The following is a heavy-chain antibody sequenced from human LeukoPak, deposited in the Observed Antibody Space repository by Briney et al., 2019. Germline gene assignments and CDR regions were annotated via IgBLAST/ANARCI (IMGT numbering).Heavy chain of an antibody. CDR1: GGTLTNSGYF. V-gene: IGHV4-39*01. Sequence: PSETLSLTCTVSGGTLTNSGYFWGWVRQSPGKGLECIGSIHYTGNTYYTPSLKSRVTMSVDTSKNQFSLKVNSVTAADTAVFYCASSAVGARGNHFDYWGQGTLVTVSS. CDR2: IHYTGNT. D-gene: IGHD1-26*01. J-gene: IGHJ4*02. CDR3: ASSAVGARGNHFDY.